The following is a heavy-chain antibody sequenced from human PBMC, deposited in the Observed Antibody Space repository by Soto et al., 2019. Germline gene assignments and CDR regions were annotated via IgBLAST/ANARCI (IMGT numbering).Heavy chain of an antibody. D-gene: IGHD5-12*01. Sequence: ASETLSLTCSISGGAIGSHYWTWIRQPAGKGLEWIGRIYSSGNTKYNPSLQSRVNMSLDTSKNRFSLRLESVTAADTAVYYCAREGSYSAYNFAHGIQLWSFDFWGQGALVTVS. V-gene: IGHV4-4*07. CDR2: IYSSGNT. CDR3: AREGSYSAYNFAHGIQLWSFDF. CDR1: GGAIGSHY. J-gene: IGHJ4*02.